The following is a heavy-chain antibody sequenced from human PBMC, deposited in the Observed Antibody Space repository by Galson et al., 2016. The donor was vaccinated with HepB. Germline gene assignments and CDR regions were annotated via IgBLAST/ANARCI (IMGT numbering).Heavy chain of an antibody. CDR2: MSGSDAST. J-gene: IGHJ4*02. CDR3: ASLWQLGY. V-gene: IGHV3-23*01. CDR1: GFAFSSYA. Sequence: SLRLSCAASGFAFSSYAMSWVRQAPGKGLEWVSGMSGSDASTYYADSVKGRFTISRDNAKNSVYLQMNSLRAEDTAVYYCASLWQLGYWGQGILVTVSS. D-gene: IGHD6-6*01.